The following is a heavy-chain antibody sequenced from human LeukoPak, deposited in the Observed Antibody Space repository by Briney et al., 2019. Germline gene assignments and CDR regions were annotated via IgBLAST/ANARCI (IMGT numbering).Heavy chain of an antibody. V-gene: IGHV1-8*02. J-gene: IGHJ3*02. CDR2: MNPNSGNT. Sequence: ASVKVSCKASGGTFSSYAISWVRQATGQGLEWMGWMNPNSGNTGYAQKFQGRVTMTRNTSISTAYMELSSLRSEDTAVYYCATSRIDAFDIWGQGTMVIVSS. CDR1: GGTFSSYA. D-gene: IGHD2-2*01. CDR3: ATSRIDAFDI.